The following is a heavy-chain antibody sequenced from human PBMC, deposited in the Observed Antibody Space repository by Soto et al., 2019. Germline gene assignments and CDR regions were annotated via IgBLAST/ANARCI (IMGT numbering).Heavy chain of an antibody. CDR3: ARARQRTVTPHHFDY. CDR2: IIPIFGTA. D-gene: IGHD4-4*01. V-gene: IGHV1-69*13. J-gene: IGHJ4*02. Sequence: SVKVSCKASGGAVSSYSISWVLQAPGEGLEWMGGIIPIFGTANYAQKFQGRVTITADESTSTAYMELSSLRSEDTAVYYCARARQRTVTPHHFDYWGQGTLVPVSS. CDR1: GGAVSSYS.